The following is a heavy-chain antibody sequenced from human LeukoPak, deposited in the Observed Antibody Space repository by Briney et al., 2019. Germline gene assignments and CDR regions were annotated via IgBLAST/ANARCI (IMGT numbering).Heavy chain of an antibody. Sequence: GGSLRLSCAASGFTFSSYGMHWVRQAPGKGLEWVAFIRYDGSNKFYADSVKGRFTISRDNSKNTLYLQMNSLRAEDTAVYYCAKKGLASYYYYYMDVWGKGTTVTVSS. V-gene: IGHV3-30*02. CDR1: GFTFSSYG. J-gene: IGHJ6*03. CDR2: IRYDGSNK. CDR3: AKKGLASYYYYYMDV. D-gene: IGHD6-19*01.